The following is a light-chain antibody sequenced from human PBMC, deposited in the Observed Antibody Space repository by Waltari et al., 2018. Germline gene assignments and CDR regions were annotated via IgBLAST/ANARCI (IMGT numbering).Light chain of an antibody. CDR3: QQYYTSPALT. V-gene: IGKV4-1*01. Sequence: DIVMTQSPDSLAVSLGERATINCKSSQSVLHRSNMRNHLAWYQHKRGPPPNLIIDWASTRESGVPDRFSGSGSGTDFTLTINSLQPEDAAVYYCQQYYTSPALTFGGGTTVEIK. CDR2: WAS. J-gene: IGKJ4*01. CDR1: QSVLHRSNMRNH.